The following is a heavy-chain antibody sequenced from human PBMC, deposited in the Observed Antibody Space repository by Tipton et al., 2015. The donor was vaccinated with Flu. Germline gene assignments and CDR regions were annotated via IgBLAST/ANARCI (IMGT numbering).Heavy chain of an antibody. CDR3: ARGRGYYYDFDY. J-gene: IGHJ4*02. D-gene: IGHD3-22*01. CDR1: GGSISSSSYY. Sequence: TLSLTCTVSGGSISSSSYYWGWIRQPPGKGLEWIGCIYYSGSTYYNPSLKSRVTISVDTSKNQFSLKLSSVTAADTAVYYCARGRGYYYDFDYWGQGTLVTVSS. CDR2: IYYSGST. V-gene: IGHV4-39*01.